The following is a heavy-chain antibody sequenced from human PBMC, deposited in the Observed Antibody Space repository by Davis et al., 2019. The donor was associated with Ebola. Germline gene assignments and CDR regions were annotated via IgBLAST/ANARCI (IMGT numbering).Heavy chain of an antibody. CDR3: ARSSIAARPGYYYGMDV. CDR2: ISSSSSYI. J-gene: IGHJ6*02. V-gene: IGHV3-21*01. CDR1: GFTFSSYS. D-gene: IGHD6-6*01. Sequence: GESLKISCAASGFTFSSYSMNWVRQAPGKGLEWVSSISSSSSYIYYADSVKGRSTISRDNAKNSLYLQMNSLRAEDTAVYYCARSSIAARPGYYYGMDVWGQGTTVTVSS.